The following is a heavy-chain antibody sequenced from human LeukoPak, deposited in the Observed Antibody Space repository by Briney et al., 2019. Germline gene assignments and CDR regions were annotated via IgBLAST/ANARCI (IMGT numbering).Heavy chain of an antibody. J-gene: IGHJ4*02. CDR3: AKLPVAATPEYYFDY. D-gene: IGHD2-15*01. Sequence: GGSLILSCAASGFTFSSYAMSWVRQAPGKGLEWVSAISGSGGSTYYADSVKGRFTISRDNSKNTLYLQMNSLRAEDTAVYYCAKLPVAATPEYYFDYWGQGTLVTVSS. CDR2: ISGSGGST. CDR1: GFTFSSYA. V-gene: IGHV3-23*01.